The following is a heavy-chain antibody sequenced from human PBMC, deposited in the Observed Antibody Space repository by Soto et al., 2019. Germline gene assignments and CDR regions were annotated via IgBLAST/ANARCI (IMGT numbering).Heavy chain of an antibody. CDR2: IIPIFGTA. D-gene: IGHD6-13*01. CDR3: ARHITIAAAVYYYYYGMDV. CDR1: GGTFSSYA. V-gene: IGHV1-69*01. Sequence: QVQLVQSGAEVKKPGSSVKVSCKASGGTFSSYAISWVRQAPGQGLEWMGGIIPIFGTANYAQKFQGRVTITADESTSTAYMELSSLRSEDTAVYYCARHITIAAAVYYYYYGMDVWGQGTTVTVSS. J-gene: IGHJ6*02.